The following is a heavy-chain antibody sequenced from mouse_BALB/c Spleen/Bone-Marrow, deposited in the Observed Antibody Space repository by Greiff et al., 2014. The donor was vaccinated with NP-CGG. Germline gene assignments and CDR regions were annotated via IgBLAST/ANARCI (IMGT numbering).Heavy chain of an antibody. D-gene: IGHD2-2*01. J-gene: IGHJ4*01. V-gene: IGHV5-12-1*01. Sequence: VQLKESGGGLVKPGGSLKLSCAASGFAFSGNDMSWVRQTPEKRLEWVAYISSGGRSTYYPDTVKGRFTISRDNAKNTLYLQMNSLKSEDTAMYYCARQRGYAYAMDYWGQGTSVTVSS. CDR2: ISSGGRST. CDR1: GFAFSGND. CDR3: ARQRGYAYAMDY.